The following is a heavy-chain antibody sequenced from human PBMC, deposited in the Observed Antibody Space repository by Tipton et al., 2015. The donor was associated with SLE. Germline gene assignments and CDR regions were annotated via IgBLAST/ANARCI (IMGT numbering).Heavy chain of an antibody. J-gene: IGHJ5*02. CDR2: IGWNSDTI. V-gene: IGHV3-9*01. D-gene: IGHD2-15*01. CDR3: AKGQEYTDPSGPFDL. CDR1: GFIFKDYA. Sequence: SLRLSCAASGFIFKDYAMHWVRQAPGKGLEWVSVIGWNSDTIDYADSVKGRFTISRDNVKKSLYLQMDSLRAEDTGLYYCAKGQEYTDPSGPFDLWGQGTLVTVSS.